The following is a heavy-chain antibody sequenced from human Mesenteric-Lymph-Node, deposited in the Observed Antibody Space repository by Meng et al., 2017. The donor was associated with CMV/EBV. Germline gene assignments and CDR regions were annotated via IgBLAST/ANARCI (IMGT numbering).Heavy chain of an antibody. J-gene: IGHJ5*02. V-gene: IGHV4-34*01. D-gene: IGHD3-16*01. Sequence: SLTCAVYGGSFSGYYWSWIRQPPGKGLEWIGEINHSGSTNYNPSLKSRVTISVDTSKNQFSLKLSSVTAADTAVYYCGRDVFGLEDPWGQGTLVTVSS. CDR2: INHSGST. CDR3: GRDVFGLEDP. CDR1: GGSFSGYY.